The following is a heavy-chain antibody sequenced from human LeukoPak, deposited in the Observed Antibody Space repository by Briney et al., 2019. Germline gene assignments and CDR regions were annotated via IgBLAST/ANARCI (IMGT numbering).Heavy chain of an antibody. J-gene: IGHJ4*02. V-gene: IGHV3-7*01. Sequence: GGSLRLSCEASGFTFSSYWMSWVRQAPGKGLEWVANIKQDGSEKNYVDSMKGRFTISRDNAKNSLYLQMNSLRAEDTAVYYCARVAPIVVVPAANDYWGQGTLVTVSS. D-gene: IGHD2-2*01. CDR1: GFTFSSYW. CDR3: ARVAPIVVVPAANDY. CDR2: IKQDGSEK.